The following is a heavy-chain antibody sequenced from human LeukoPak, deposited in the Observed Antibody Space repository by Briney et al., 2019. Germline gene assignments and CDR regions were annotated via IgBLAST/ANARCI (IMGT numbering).Heavy chain of an antibody. CDR3: ARGSGWCDF. CDR1: GDSISSYY. V-gene: IGHV4-59*01. Sequence: SEALSLTCTVSGDSISSYYWSWIRQPPGKGLEWIGYIHYSGSTNYNPSLKSRVTTSVDTSKNQFSLKLRSVTAADTALYYCARGSGWCDFWGQGSLVTVSS. D-gene: IGHD6-19*01. CDR2: IHYSGST. J-gene: IGHJ5*01.